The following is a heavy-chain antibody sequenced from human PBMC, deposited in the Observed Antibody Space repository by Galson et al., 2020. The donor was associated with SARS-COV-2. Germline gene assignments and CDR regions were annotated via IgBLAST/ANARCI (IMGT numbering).Heavy chain of an antibody. CDR2: IYFSGNT. CDR3: ARGTGEL. V-gene: IGHV4-59*13. D-gene: IGHD1-7*01. J-gene: IGHJ4*02. CDR1: GGSISTYY. Sequence: SETLSLTCTVSGGSISTYYWSWIRQPPGKGMEWIGYIYFSGNTKYNPALKTRVTISIDTSKSQFSLKLTSVTAADTAVYYCARGTGELWGQGTLVTV.